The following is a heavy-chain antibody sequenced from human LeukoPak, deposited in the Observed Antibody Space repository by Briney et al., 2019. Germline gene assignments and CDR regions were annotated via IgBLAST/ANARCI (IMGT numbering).Heavy chain of an antibody. Sequence: GASVKVSCKASGYSFTGCGFSWVRQAPGQGLEWMGWISPYNGNTNYAQKLQGRVTMTTDTSTSTAYMELRSLRSDDTAVYYCARDRSQGYFDWLLSNTNAFDTWGQGTMVTVSS. CDR3: ARDRSQGYFDWLLSNTNAFDT. D-gene: IGHD3-9*01. CDR1: GYSFTGCG. V-gene: IGHV1-18*01. CDR2: ISPYNGNT. J-gene: IGHJ3*02.